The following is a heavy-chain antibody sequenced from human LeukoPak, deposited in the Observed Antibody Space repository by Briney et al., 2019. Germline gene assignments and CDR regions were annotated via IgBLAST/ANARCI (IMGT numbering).Heavy chain of an antibody. CDR2: INPNRGGT. Sequence: ASVKVSCKASGYTFTGYYMHWVRQAPGQGLEWMGWINPNRGGTNYAQKIQGRVTMTRDTSISTAYMELSRLRSDDTAVYYCARDLEYLYQGGAFDIWGQGTMVTVSS. CDR1: GYTFTGYY. D-gene: IGHD3-16*01. J-gene: IGHJ3*02. V-gene: IGHV1-2*02. CDR3: ARDLEYLYQGGAFDI.